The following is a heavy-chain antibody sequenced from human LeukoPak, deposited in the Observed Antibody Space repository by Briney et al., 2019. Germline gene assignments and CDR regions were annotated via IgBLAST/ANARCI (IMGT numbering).Heavy chain of an antibody. CDR1: GFTFSIYG. Sequence: PGRSLRLSRAASGFTFSIYGMHGVRPAPGKGREWVAVIWYDGSNKYYADSAKGRSTISRDNSKNTLYLEMNSLRAEDTAVYYCARGRYHYDSSGYYCDYWGGGALV. V-gene: IGHV3-33*01. J-gene: IGHJ4*02. CDR3: ARGRYHYDSSGYYCDY. D-gene: IGHD3-22*01. CDR2: IWYDGSNK.